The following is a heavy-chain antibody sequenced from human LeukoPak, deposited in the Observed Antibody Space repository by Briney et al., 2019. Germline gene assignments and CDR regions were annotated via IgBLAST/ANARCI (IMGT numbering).Heavy chain of an antibody. V-gene: IGHV3-30*18. CDR2: ISYDGSNK. Sequence: SGGSLRLSCAASGFTFNSYGFHWVRQAPGKGLEGVAVISYDGSNKYYADSVKGRFIISRDSSKNTLYLQMNSLRAEDTAVYYCAKDTSRYSSNYGMDVWGQGTTVTVSS. CDR3: AKDTSRYSSNYGMDV. J-gene: IGHJ6*02. CDR1: GFTFNSYG. D-gene: IGHD6-19*01.